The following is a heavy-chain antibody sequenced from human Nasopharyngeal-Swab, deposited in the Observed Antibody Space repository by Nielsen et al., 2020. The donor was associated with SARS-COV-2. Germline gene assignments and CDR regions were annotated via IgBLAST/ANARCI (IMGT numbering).Heavy chain of an antibody. D-gene: IGHD2-15*01. CDR3: ARDCSGGSCYSVVDDAFDI. J-gene: IGHJ3*02. Sequence: IRQPPGKGLEWVSSISSSSSYIYYADSVKGRFTISRDNAKNSLYLQMNSLRAEDTAVYYCARDCSGGSCYSVVDDAFDIWGQGTMVTVSS. V-gene: IGHV3-21*01. CDR2: ISSSSSYI.